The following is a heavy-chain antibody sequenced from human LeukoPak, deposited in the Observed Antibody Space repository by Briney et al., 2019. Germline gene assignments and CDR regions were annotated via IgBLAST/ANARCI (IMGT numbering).Heavy chain of an antibody. CDR1: GYTISSGYY. Sequence: KPSETLSLTCTVSGYTISSGYYWGWIRQPPGKGLEWIGSIYHSGSTHYNPSHKSRVTISVDTSKNQFSLKLSSVTAADTAVYYCARAQGPDYWGQGTLVTVSS. J-gene: IGHJ4*02. V-gene: IGHV4-38-2*02. CDR2: IYHSGST. CDR3: ARAQGPDY.